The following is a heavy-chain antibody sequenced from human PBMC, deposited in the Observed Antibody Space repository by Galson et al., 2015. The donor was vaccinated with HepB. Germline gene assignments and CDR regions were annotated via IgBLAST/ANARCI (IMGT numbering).Heavy chain of an antibody. J-gene: IGHJ6*02. CDR3: ARGTSYYYGMDV. D-gene: IGHD3-16*01. V-gene: IGHV3-30*04. CDR1: GFTFSSYA. Sequence: SLRLSCAASGFTFSSYAMHWVRQAPGKGLEWVAVISYDGSNKYYADSVKGRFTISRDNSKNTLYLQMNSLRAEDTAVYYCARGTSYYYGMDVWGQGTTVTVSS. CDR2: ISYDGSNK.